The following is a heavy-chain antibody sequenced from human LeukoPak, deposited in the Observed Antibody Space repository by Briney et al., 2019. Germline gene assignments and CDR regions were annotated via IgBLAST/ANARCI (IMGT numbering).Heavy chain of an antibody. D-gene: IGHD3-10*01. Sequence: PGGSLRLSCAASGFTFSSYAMSWVRQAPGRGLEWVSAISASGDRTYYADSVKGRFTLSRDNSKNTLYLQMNSLRAEDTAVYSCARNGEVLSWFDPWGQGTLVTVSS. J-gene: IGHJ5*02. CDR3: ARNGEVLSWFDP. CDR2: ISASGDRT. CDR1: GFTFSSYA. V-gene: IGHV3-23*01.